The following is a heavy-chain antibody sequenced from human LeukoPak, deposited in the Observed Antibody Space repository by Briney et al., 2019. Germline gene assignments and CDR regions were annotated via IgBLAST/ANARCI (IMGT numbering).Heavy chain of an antibody. V-gene: IGHV4-61*02. CDR2: IYTSGST. CDR3: AGLDYYGRKTAPYYYYMDV. D-gene: IGHD3-10*01. J-gene: IGHJ6*03. Sequence: PSETLSLTCTVSGGSISSGSYYWSWIRQPAGKGLDWIGRIYTSGSTNYNPSLKSRVTISVDTSKNQFSLKLSSVTAADTAVYYCAGLDYYGRKTAPYYYYMDVWGKGTTVTISS. CDR1: GGSISSGSYY.